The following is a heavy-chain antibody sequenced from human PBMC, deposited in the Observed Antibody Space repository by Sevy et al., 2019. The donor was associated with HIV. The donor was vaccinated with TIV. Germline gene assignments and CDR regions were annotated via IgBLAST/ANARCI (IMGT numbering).Heavy chain of an antibody. D-gene: IGHD3-10*01. CDR3: AKAKDGSVCYYNVYYNGMDV. V-gene: IGHV3-23*01. J-gene: IGHJ6*02. CDR2: ISGSGDNT. Sequence: GGSLRLSCAASGFSFTSYAMNWVRQAPGKGLEWVSTISGSGDNTYFADSVKGRFTLSRDNFKSTRYLQMNSLRAEDTAVYYCAKAKDGSVCYYNVYYNGMDVWGQGTTVTVSS. CDR1: GFSFTSYA.